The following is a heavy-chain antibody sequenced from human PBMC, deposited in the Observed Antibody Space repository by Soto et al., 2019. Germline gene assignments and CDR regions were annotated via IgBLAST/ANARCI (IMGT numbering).Heavy chain of an antibody. CDR3: AREPATAKPEGVDF. Sequence: ASVKVSCKASGYTFSDYYIHWVRQAPGQGLEWMGWINPNSGGTKYAPKFQGGVTMTRDTSITTAYMELSRLRSGDTAVYYCAREPATAKPEGVDFWGQGTVGTVSS. J-gene: IGHJ4*02. D-gene: IGHD1-1*01. CDR2: INPNSGGT. V-gene: IGHV1-2*02. CDR1: GYTFSDYY.